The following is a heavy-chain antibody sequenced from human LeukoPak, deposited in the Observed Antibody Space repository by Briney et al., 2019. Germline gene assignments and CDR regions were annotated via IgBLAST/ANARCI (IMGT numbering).Heavy chain of an antibody. D-gene: IGHD3-22*01. CDR3: HPLSYVSN. CDR2: IKDDGTT. CDR1: GFTFSSRL. V-gene: IGHV3-74*01. Sequence: GGSLRLSCAVSGFTFSSRLMHWVRQAPGKGLVWVALIKDDGTTNYADSVRGRFTASRDDAKNTVYLQMSSLRADDTAVYYCHPLSYVSNWGQGTLVTVSA. J-gene: IGHJ4*02.